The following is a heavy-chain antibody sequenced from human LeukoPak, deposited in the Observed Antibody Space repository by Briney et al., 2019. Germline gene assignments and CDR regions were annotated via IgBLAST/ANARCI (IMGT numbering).Heavy chain of an antibody. CDR2: IYYSGST. V-gene: IGHV4-59*11. Sequence: PSETLSLTCTVSGGSISSHYWSWIRQPPGKGLECIGYIYYSGSTNYNPSLKSRVTISVDTSKNQFSLKLSSVTAADTAVYYCARVGYDSSVNFDYWGQGTLVTVSS. CDR3: ARVGYDSSVNFDY. D-gene: IGHD3-22*01. J-gene: IGHJ4*02. CDR1: GGSISSHY.